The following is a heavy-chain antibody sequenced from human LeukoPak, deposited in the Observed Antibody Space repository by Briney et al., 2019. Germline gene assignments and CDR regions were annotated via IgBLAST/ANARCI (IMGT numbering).Heavy chain of an antibody. Sequence: SETLSLTCTASGGSISSYYWSWIRQPPGKGLEWIGYIYYSGSTNYNPSLKSRVTISVDTSKNQFSLKLSSVTAADTAVYYCARDRHYYDSSGYYYDAFDIWGQGTMVTVSS. D-gene: IGHD3-22*01. CDR2: IYYSGST. CDR1: GGSISSYY. CDR3: ARDRHYYDSSGYYYDAFDI. J-gene: IGHJ3*02. V-gene: IGHV4-59*01.